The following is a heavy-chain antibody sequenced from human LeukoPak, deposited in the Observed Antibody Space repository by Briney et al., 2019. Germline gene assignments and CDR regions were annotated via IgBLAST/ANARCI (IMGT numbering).Heavy chain of an antibody. J-gene: IGHJ3*02. D-gene: IGHD3-22*01. CDR3: ARLEYYYDSSGTAPGAFDI. CDR2: IYYSGST. V-gene: IGHV4-59*01. CDR1: GGSISSYY. Sequence: SETLSLTCTVSGGSISSYYWSWIRQPPGKGLEWIGYIYYSGSTNYNPSLKSRVTISVDTSKNQFSLKLSSVTAADTAVYYCARLEYYYDSSGTAPGAFDIWGQGTMVTVSS.